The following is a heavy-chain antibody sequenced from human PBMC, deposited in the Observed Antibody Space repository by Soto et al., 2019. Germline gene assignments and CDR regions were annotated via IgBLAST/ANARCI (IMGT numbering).Heavy chain of an antibody. CDR3: ARGWDHYDSSGLLTWFDP. CDR2: IIPIFGTP. Sequence: GASVKVSCKASGGTFTDLGLHWVRQAPGQGLEWMGGIIPIFGTPNYAQKFQGRVIITADEFTSTAHMELSSLRSEGTAVYYCARGWDHYDSSGLLTWFDPWGQGTLVTVSS. D-gene: IGHD3-22*01. CDR1: GGTFTDLG. V-gene: IGHV1-69*13. J-gene: IGHJ5*02.